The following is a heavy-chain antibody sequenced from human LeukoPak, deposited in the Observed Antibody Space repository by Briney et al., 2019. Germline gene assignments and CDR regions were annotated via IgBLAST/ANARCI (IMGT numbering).Heavy chain of an antibody. CDR1: GYTFTSYY. CDR3: ATRGIDYGDYAAPVDY. J-gene: IGHJ4*02. Sequence: ASVKVSCKASGYTFTSYYMHWVRQAPGQGLEWMGIINPSGGSTSYAQKFQGRVTMTRDTSTSTVYMELSSLRSEDTAVYYCATRGIDYGDYAAPVDYWGQGTLVTVSS. V-gene: IGHV1-46*01. CDR2: INPSGGST. D-gene: IGHD4-17*01.